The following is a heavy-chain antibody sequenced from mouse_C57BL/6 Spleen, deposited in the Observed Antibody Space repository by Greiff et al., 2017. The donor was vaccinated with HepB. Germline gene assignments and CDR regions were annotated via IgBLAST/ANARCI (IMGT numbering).Heavy chain of an antibody. CDR2: IRLKSDNYAT. Sequence: EVKLMESGGGLVQPGGSMKLSCVASGFTFSNYWMNWVRQSPEKGLEWVAQIRLKSDNYATHYAESVKGRFTISRDDSKSSVYLQMNNLRAEDTGIYYCTGEWLLGGYFDVWGTGTTVTVSS. D-gene: IGHD2-3*01. CDR1: GFTFSNYW. J-gene: IGHJ1*03. CDR3: TGEWLLGGYFDV. V-gene: IGHV6-3*01.